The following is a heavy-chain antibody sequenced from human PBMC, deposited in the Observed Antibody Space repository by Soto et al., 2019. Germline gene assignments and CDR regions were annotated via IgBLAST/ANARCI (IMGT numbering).Heavy chain of an antibody. CDR1: RGTFSSYT. J-gene: IGHJ3*02. CDR3: ARAFKGYCSGGSCYSVAFDI. V-gene: IGHV1-69*02. D-gene: IGHD2-15*01. Sequence: QVQLVQSGAEVKKPGSSVKVSCKASRGTFSSYTISWVRQAPGQGLEWMGRIIPILGIANYAQKFQGRVTITADKSTSTAYMELSSLRSEDTAVYYCARAFKGYCSGGSCYSVAFDIWGQGTMVTVSS. CDR2: IIPILGIA.